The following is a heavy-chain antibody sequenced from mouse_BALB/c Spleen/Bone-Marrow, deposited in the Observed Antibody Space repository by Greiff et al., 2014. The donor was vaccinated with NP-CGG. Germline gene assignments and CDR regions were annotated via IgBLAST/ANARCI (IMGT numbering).Heavy chain of an antibody. D-gene: IGHD2-14*01. CDR2: INPNIGGT. CDR1: GYTFTDYT. J-gene: IGHJ2*01. CDR3: VRSRYGDY. Sequence: EVKLEESGPELVKPGASVKISCKTSGYTFTDYTMHWVKQNHGKSLEWIGHINPNIGGTNYNQKFNGKATLTIDKSSSTAYMELRSLTSEDSAVYHCVRSRYGDYWGQGTTLTVSS. V-gene: IGHV1-18*01.